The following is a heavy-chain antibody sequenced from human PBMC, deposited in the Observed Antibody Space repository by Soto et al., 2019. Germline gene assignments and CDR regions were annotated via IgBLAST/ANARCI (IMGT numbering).Heavy chain of an antibody. CDR1: GFTFSSYA. CDR3: ARGDSGLDY. CDR2: ISYDGSNK. D-gene: IGHD3-22*01. V-gene: IGHV3-30-3*01. Sequence: QVQLVESGGGVVQPGRSLRLSCAASGFTFSSYAMHWVRQAPGKGLEWVAVISYDGSNKYYADSVKGRFTISRDNSKNTLYLQMNSLRAEDTAVYYCARGDSGLDYWGQGTLVTVSS. J-gene: IGHJ4*02.